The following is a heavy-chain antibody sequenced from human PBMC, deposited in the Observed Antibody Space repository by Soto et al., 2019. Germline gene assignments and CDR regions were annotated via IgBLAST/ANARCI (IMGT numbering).Heavy chain of an antibody. CDR3: ARDTVTTSREHLAIYYYYGMDV. CDR2: IYTSGST. Sequence: SETLSLTCTVSGGSISSYYWSWIRQPAGKGLEWIGRIYTSGSTNYNPSLKSRVTMSVDTSKNQFSLKLSSVTAADTAVYYCARDTVTTSREHLAIYYYYGMDVWGQGTTVTVSS. V-gene: IGHV4-4*07. D-gene: IGHD4-17*01. J-gene: IGHJ6*02. CDR1: GGSISSYY.